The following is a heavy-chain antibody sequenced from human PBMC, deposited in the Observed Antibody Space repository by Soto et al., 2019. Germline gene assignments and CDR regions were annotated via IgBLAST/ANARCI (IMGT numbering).Heavy chain of an antibody. D-gene: IGHD2-8*01. Sequence: SETLSLTCTVSGGSISSSSFYWGWIRQPPGKGLEWIGSIYYSGSTYYNPSLKSRVTISVDTSKNQFSLKLSSVTAADTAVYYCARKAKVERLLMVNWGQGTLVTVS. CDR3: ARKAKVERLLMVN. CDR1: GGSISSSSFY. CDR2: IYYSGST. J-gene: IGHJ4*02. V-gene: IGHV4-39*01.